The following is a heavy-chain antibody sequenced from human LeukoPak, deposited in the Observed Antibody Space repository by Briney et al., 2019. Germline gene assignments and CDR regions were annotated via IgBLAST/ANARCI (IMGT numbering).Heavy chain of an antibody. CDR3: ASPSSGWGLFDY. CDR2: INPNSGGT. V-gene: IGHV1-2*02. J-gene: IGHJ4*02. Sequence: ASVKVSCKASGYTFTGYYMHWVRQAPGQGLEWMGWINPNSGGTNYAQKFQGRVTMTRDTSISTAYMELSRPRSDDTAVYYCASPSSGWGLFDYWGQGTLVTVSS. D-gene: IGHD6-19*01. CDR1: GYTFTGYY.